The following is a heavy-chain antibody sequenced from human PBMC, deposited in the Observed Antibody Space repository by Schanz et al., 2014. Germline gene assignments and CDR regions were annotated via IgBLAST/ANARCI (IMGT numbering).Heavy chain of an antibody. CDR1: GYTFISYG. D-gene: IGHD5-12*01. V-gene: IGHV1-69*04. J-gene: IGHJ3*02. CDR3: ARGGGPEDVFDI. Sequence: QVQLVQSGADVKKPGASVKVSCKASGYTFISYGIKWVRQAPGQGLEWMGRIIPIHGIVNYAQRFQDRVRITADKSTSTAYMELSSLRSDDTAVYYCARGGGPEDVFDIWGRGTILTVSS. CDR2: IIPIHGIV.